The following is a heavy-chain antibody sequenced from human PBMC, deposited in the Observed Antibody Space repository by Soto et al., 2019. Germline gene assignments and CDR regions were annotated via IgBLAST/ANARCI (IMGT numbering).Heavy chain of an antibody. CDR3: ARAESSGYFDY. Sequence: SETLSLTCTVSGGYISDKTYYWSWIRQPPGKRLEWIGYVYYSGSTNYNPSLKSRVTISVDTSKNQFSLKLSSVTAADTAVYYCARAESSGYFDYWGQGTLVTVSS. J-gene: IGHJ4*02. CDR2: VYYSGST. V-gene: IGHV4-61*05. D-gene: IGHD6-19*01. CDR1: GGYISDKTYY.